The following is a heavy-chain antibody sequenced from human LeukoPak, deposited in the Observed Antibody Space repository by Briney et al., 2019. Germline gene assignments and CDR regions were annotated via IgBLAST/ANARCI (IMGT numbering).Heavy chain of an antibody. Sequence: SETLSLTCTVSGGSISSYYWSWIRQPAGKGLEWIGRIYTSGSTNYNPSLKSRVTISVDTSKNQFSLKLSSVTAADTAVYYCARHASPPGGDISYFDYRGQGTLVTVSS. CDR1: GGSISSYY. J-gene: IGHJ4*03. D-gene: IGHD2-21*01. V-gene: IGHV4-4*07. CDR2: IYTSGST. CDR3: ARHASPPGGDISYFDY.